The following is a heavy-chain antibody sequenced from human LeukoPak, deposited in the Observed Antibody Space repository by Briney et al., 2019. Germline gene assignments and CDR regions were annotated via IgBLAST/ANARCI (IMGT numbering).Heavy chain of an antibody. CDR1: GFTFSTYW. J-gene: IGHJ4*02. Sequence: GGSLRLSCAASGFTFSTYWMGWVRQAPGKGLEWVANIKEDGSEKYYLDSVKSRFTISRDNAQNSLHLEMNSLRAEDTAVYYCARGSRPEVATILYDNWGQGTLITVSP. CDR3: ARGSRPEVATILYDN. CDR2: IKEDGSEK. D-gene: IGHD5-12*01. V-gene: IGHV3-7*01.